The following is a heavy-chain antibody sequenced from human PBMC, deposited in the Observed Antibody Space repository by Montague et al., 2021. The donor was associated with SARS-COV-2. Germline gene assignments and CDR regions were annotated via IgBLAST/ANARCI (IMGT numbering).Heavy chain of an antibody. CDR2: IYSSGST. CDR3: ARKGSGRSDVAY. CDR1: GGSISSYY. J-gene: IGHJ4*02. Sequence: SETLSLTCTVSGGSISSYYWSWIRQPAGKGLECIGRIYSSGSTNYNPSLKSRVTMSVDTAKNQFSLKLSSVTAADTALYYCARKGSGRSDVAYWGQGTLVTVSS. D-gene: IGHD1-26*01. V-gene: IGHV4-4*07.